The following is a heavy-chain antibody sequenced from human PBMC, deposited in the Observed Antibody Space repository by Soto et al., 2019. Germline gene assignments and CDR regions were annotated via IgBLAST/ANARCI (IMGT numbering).Heavy chain of an antibody. J-gene: IGHJ4*02. Sequence: PGGSLRLSCAASGFTFSSYGMHWVRQAPGKGLEWVAVISYDGSNKYYADSVKGRFTISRDNSKNTLYLQMNSLRAEDTAVYYCAKDDLPLSIAAAALDYWGQGTLVTVSS. CDR1: GFTFSSYG. V-gene: IGHV3-30*18. D-gene: IGHD6-13*01. CDR3: AKDDLPLSIAAAALDY. CDR2: ISYDGSNK.